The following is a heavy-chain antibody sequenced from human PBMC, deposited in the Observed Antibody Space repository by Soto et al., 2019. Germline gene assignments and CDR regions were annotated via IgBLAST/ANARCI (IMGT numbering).Heavy chain of an antibody. J-gene: IGHJ5*02. D-gene: IGHD2-15*01. CDR3: ARDKYCSGGSCRKNWFDP. CDR2: IYDDGSA. Sequence: SETLSLTCTVSGGSISSSYWSWIRQPPGKGLEWLAYIYDDGSANYNPSLKSRATISLDMSKNQFSLKLTSVTAADTAVYYCARDKYCSGGSCRKNWFDPWGQGTLVTVS. CDR1: GGSISSSY. V-gene: IGHV4-59*01.